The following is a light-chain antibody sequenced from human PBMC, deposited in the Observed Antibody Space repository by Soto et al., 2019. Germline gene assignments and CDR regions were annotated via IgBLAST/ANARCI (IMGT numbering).Light chain of an antibody. CDR1: SSDVGSYNL. J-gene: IGLJ1*01. CDR2: EGS. Sequence: QSALTQPASVSGSPGQSITISCTGTSSDVGSYNLVSWYQQHPGKAPKLMIYEGSKRPSGVSNRFSGSKSGNTASLTISGLQAADEADYYCCSYAGSYVFGTGTKVTVL. CDR3: CSYAGSYV. V-gene: IGLV2-23*01.